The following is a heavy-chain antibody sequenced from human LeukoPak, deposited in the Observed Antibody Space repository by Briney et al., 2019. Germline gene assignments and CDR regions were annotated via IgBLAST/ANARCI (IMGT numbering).Heavy chain of an antibody. CDR3: ARVSRSGIAAAGY. CDR1: GFTFSDYY. V-gene: IGHV3-11*01. J-gene: IGHJ4*02. D-gene: IGHD6-13*01. CDR2: ISSSGSNI. Sequence: GGSLRLSCAASGFTFSDYYMSWIRQAPGKGLEWVSYISSSGSNIYYADSVKGRFTISRDNAKNSLYLQMNSLRAEDTAVYYCARVSRSGIAAAGYWGQGTLVTVSS.